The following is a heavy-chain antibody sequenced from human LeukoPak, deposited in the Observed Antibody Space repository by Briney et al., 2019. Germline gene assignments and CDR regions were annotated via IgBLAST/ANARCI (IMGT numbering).Heavy chain of an antibody. Sequence: PGGFLRLSCAASGVTFSIYAMSWVRQAPGKGLEWVSAISGSGGTAYYADSLKGWFTISRDKAKSSLYLQMDSLRAEDTAVYYCTRGDNLTAGYYQYTGMDVWGQGTTVTVS. D-gene: IGHD3-9*01. J-gene: IGHJ6*02. CDR1: GVTFSIYA. V-gene: IGHV3-23*01. CDR3: TRGDNLTAGYYQYTGMDV. CDR2: ISGSGGTA.